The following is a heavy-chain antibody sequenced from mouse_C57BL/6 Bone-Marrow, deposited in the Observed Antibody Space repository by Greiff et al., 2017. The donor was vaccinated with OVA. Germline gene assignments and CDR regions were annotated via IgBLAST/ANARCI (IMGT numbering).Heavy chain of an antibody. D-gene: IGHD1-1*01. CDR3: TKSLDYYGSTYYAMDY. J-gene: IGHJ4*01. Sequence: EVQLQQSGTVLARPGASVKMSCKTSGYTFTSYWMHWVKQRPGQGLEWIGAIYPGNSDTSYNQKFKGKAKLTAVTSASTAYMELSSLTNEDSAVYYCTKSLDYYGSTYYAMDYWGQGTSVTVSS. V-gene: IGHV1-5*01. CDR2: IYPGNSDT. CDR1: GYTFTSYW.